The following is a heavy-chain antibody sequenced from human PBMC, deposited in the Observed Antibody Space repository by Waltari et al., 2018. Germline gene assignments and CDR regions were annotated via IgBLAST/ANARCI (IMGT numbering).Heavy chain of an antibody. CDR3: ARDRGRGLYLDS. D-gene: IGHD2-15*01. J-gene: IGHJ4*02. CDR2: VHGSGKT. V-gene: IGHV4-4*03. Sequence: QVQLQESGSGLVKPPEPLSLTCTAPGYPLSSDHWLSWVRQSPGKGLEWIGQVHGSGKTNYNPSLESRVSISKDTSNKQFSLKLTFATAADTAVYYCARDRGRGLYLDSWGQGILVTVSP. CDR1: GYPLSSDHW.